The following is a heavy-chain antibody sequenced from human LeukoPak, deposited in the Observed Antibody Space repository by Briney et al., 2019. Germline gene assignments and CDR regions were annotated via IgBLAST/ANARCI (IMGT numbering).Heavy chain of an antibody. J-gene: IGHJ4*02. CDR2: INHSGST. CDR1: GGSFSGYY. D-gene: IGHD5-12*01. V-gene: IGHV4-34*01. Sequence: SETLSLTCAVYGGSFSGYYWSWIRQPPGKGLEWTGEINHSGSTNYNPSLKSRVTISVDTSKNQFSLKLSSVTAADTAVYYCARSLSYGLRGDYWGQGTLVTVSS. CDR3: ARSLSYGLRGDY.